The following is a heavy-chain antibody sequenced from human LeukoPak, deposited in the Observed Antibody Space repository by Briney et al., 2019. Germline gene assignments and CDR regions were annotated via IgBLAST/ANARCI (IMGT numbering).Heavy chain of an antibody. CDR1: GGSFSDYY. Sequence: SETLSLTCAVYGGSFSDYYWSWIRQPPGKGLEWIGEINHSGSTNYNPSLKSRVTISVDTSKNQFSLKLSSVTAADTAVYYCASGITMIGGFDPWGQGTPVTVSS. CDR3: ASGITMIGGFDP. CDR2: INHSGST. J-gene: IGHJ5*02. D-gene: IGHD3-22*01. V-gene: IGHV4-34*01.